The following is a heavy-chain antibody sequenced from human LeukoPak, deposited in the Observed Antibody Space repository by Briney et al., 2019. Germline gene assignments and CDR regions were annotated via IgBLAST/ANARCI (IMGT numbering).Heavy chain of an antibody. D-gene: IGHD3-10*01. CDR1: GYSITTGYY. J-gene: IGHJ4*02. CDR2: IYTTGST. CDR3: ARDQDYYGSGSYGPDY. V-gene: IGHV4-38-2*02. Sequence: SETLSLTCTVSGYSITTGYYWGWIRQPPGKGLEWIASIYTTGSTFYNPSLKSRVTISVDPSNNQFSLKMASMTAADTAVYYCARDQDYYGSGSYGPDYGGQGILVTVSS.